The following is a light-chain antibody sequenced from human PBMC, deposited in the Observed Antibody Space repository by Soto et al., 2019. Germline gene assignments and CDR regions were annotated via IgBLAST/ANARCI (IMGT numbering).Light chain of an antibody. V-gene: IGLV1-44*01. CDR1: SSNIGSNV. J-gene: IGLJ3*02. Sequence: QAVVTQPPSTSGTPGQRVTISCSGSSSNIGSNVLNWYQQLPGPAPKLLIYSNSQRPSGVPDRFSGSKSGTSASLAISGRQSEDEADYYCAAWDDRLNGPVFGGGTKLTVL. CDR2: SNS. CDR3: AAWDDRLNGPV.